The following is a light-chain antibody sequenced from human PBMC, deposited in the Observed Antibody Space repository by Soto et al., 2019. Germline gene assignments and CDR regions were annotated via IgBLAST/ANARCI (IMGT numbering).Light chain of an antibody. CDR3: QQSYSIPSIT. V-gene: IGKV1-39*01. CDR2: AAS. CDR1: QSINTY. J-gene: IGKJ5*01. Sequence: DIQMTQSPSSLSGSVGDRVTITCRASQSINTYLNWYQQKPGKAPKLLIYAASSLQSGVPSRFSGSGSGTDFTLTISSLQPEDFATYYCQQSYSIPSITFGQGTRLEIK.